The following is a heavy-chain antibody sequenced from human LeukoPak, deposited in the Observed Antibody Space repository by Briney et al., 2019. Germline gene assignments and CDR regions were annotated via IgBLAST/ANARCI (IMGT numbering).Heavy chain of an antibody. CDR1: AYPFTDYY. J-gene: IGHJ4*02. D-gene: IGHD5-18*01. Sequence: ASVKLSCKASAYPFTDYYMHWVRQPPGQGLEWMGWINPNRGGTDYAQKFQGRVTMTRDTSISTAYMELSRLRYDDTAVYYCASGYRFRNWGQGTLVTVSS. CDR3: ASGYRFRN. CDR2: INPNRGGT. V-gene: IGHV1-2*02.